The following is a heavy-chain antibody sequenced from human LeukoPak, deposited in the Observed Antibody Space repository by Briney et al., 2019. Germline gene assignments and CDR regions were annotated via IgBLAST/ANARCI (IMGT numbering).Heavy chain of an antibody. J-gene: IGHJ4*02. D-gene: IGHD3-22*01. V-gene: IGHV3-53*01. Sequence: GGSLRLSCAASGFTVSSNYMSWVRQAPGKGLEWVSVIYSGGSTYYADSVKGRFTISRDNSKNTLYLQMNSLRAEDTAVYYCARCYYDSSGYWYYFDYWGQGTLVTVSS. CDR1: GFTVSSNY. CDR3: ARCYYDSSGYWYYFDY. CDR2: IYSGGST.